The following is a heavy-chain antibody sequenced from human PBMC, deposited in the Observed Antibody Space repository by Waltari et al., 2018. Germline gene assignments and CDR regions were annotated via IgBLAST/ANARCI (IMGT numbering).Heavy chain of an antibody. CDR2: ISYDGSNK. CDR3: ARELVVVAAISGWFDT. V-gene: IGHV3-30-3*01. Sequence: QVQLVESGGGVVQPGRSPRLSCAASGFTFSRYAMHWVRQAPGKGLEWVAVISYDGSNKYYADSVKGRFTISRDNSKNTLNQQMNSLRAEDTAVYYCARELVVVAAISGWFDTWGQGTLVTVSS. J-gene: IGHJ5*02. CDR1: GFTFSRYA. D-gene: IGHD2-15*01.